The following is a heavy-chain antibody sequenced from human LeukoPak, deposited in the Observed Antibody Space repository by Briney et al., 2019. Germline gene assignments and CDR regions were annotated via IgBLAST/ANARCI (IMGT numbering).Heavy chain of an antibody. D-gene: IGHD3-22*01. J-gene: IGHJ4*02. CDR2: IYYSGST. CDR1: GGSISSSSYY. CDR3: ARLWGYSPPDY. Sequence: SETLSLTCTVSGGSISSSSYYWGWIRQPPGKGLEWIGSIYYSGSTYYNPSLKSRVTISVDTSKNQFSLKLSSVTAADTAVYYCARLWGYSPPDYWGQGTLVTVSS. V-gene: IGHV4-39*01.